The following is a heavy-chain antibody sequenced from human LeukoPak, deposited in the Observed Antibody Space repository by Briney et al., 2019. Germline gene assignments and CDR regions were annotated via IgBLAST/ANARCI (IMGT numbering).Heavy chain of an antibody. CDR3: ARESKSSSSLGY. Sequence: VGSLRLSCAASGFTFSSYWMHWVRQAPGKGLVWVSRINSDGSSTSYADSVKGRFTISRDNAKNTLYLQMNSLRAEDTAVHYCARESKSSSSLGYWGQGTLVTVSS. D-gene: IGHD6-6*01. CDR2: INSDGSST. J-gene: IGHJ4*02. CDR1: GFTFSSYW. V-gene: IGHV3-74*01.